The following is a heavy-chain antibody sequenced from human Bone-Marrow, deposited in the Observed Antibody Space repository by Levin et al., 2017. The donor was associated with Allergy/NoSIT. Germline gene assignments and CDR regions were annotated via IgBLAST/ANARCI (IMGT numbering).Heavy chain of an antibody. V-gene: IGHV3-11*06. Sequence: GESLKISCAASGFTFSDYYMSWIRQAPGKGLEWVSYISISSYTNYADSVKGRFTISRDNAKNSLYLQMNSLRAEDTAVYYCARGGYQLLSAAFDIWGQGTMVTVSS. CDR3: ARGGYQLLSAAFDI. CDR1: GFTFSDYY. CDR2: ISISSYT. D-gene: IGHD2-2*01. J-gene: IGHJ3*02.